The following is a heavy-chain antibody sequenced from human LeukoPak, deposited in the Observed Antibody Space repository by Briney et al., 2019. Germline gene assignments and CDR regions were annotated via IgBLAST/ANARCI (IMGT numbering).Heavy chain of an antibody. CDR2: INHSGST. J-gene: IGHJ5*02. D-gene: IGHD4-23*01. V-gene: IGHV4-34*01. CDR3: ARAPYDYGGNSGVWFDP. Sequence: PSETLSLTCAVYGGSFSGYYWSWIRQPPGKGLEWTGEINHSGSTDYNPSLKSRVTISVDTSKNQFSLKLSSVTAADTAVYYCARAPYDYGGNSGVWFDPWGQGTLVTVSS. CDR1: GGSFSGYY.